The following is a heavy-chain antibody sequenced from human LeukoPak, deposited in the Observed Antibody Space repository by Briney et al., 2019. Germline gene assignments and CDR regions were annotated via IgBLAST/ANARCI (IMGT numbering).Heavy chain of an antibody. V-gene: IGHV3-23*01. CDR3: AKYPGYSSGWLDAFDI. D-gene: IGHD6-19*01. CDR2: ISGSGGST. J-gene: IGHJ3*02. CDR1: GFTFSSYA. Sequence: GGSLRLSCAAAGFTFSSYAMSWGRQAPGKGREWVSAISGSGGSTYYADSVKGRFTISRDNSKNTLYLQMNSLRAEDTAVYYCAKYPGYSSGWLDAFDIWGQGTMVTVSS.